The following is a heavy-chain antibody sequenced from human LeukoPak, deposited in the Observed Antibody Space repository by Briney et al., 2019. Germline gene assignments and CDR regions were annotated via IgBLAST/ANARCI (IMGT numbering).Heavy chain of an antibody. J-gene: IGHJ4*02. D-gene: IGHD1-26*01. CDR2: IYYSGST. CDR1: GGSISSSSYY. CDR3: ARDLRYSGSYYLNN. Sequence: PSETLSLTCTVSGGSISSSSYYWGWIRQPPGKGLEWIGSIYYSGSTYYNPSLKSRVTISVDTSKNQFSLKLSSVTAADTAVYYCARDLRYSGSYYLNNWGQGTLVTVSS. V-gene: IGHV4-39*07.